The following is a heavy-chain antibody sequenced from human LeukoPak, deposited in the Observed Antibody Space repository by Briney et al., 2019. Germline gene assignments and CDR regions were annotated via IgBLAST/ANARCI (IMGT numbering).Heavy chain of an antibody. CDR3: AKRPSDYGDYVSYFDY. CDR2: ISDDGRRK. CDR1: GFIFISYG. Sequence: GGSLRLSCAASGFIFISYGMHWVRQAPGKGLEWVGVISDDGRRKDYADSVKGRFTISRDNSKDTLYLQMNSLRAEDTAVYYCAKRPSDYGDYVSYFDYWGQGTLVTVSS. D-gene: IGHD4-17*01. V-gene: IGHV3-30*18. J-gene: IGHJ4*02.